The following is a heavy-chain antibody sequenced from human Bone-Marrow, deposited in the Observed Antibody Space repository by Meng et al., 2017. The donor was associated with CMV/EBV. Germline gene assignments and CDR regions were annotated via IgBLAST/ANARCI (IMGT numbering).Heavy chain of an antibody. Sequence: GESLKISCTASGFTFGDYAMSWVRQAPGKGLEWVGFIRGKAYGGTTEYAASVKGRFTISRDDSKSIAYLQMNSLKTEDTAVYYCTSHGFGQNWGQGTLVTVSS. CDR2: IRGKAYGGTT. V-gene: IGHV3-49*04. D-gene: IGHD3-10*01. CDR1: GFTFGDYA. CDR3: TSHGFGQN. J-gene: IGHJ4*02.